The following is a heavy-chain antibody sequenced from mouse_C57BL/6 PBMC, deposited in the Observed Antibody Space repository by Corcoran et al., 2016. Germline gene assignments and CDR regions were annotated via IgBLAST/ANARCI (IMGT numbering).Heavy chain of an antibody. Sequence: EVQLQQSGPELVKPGASVKISCKASGYTITDYYMNGVKQSHGKSLEWIGDIHPNNGGTSYNQKFKGKATLTVDKSSSTAYMELRSLTSEDAAVYYCARRGASSPHWYFDVWGTGTTVTVSS. CDR2: IHPNNGGT. V-gene: IGHV1-26*01. D-gene: IGHD1-1*01. CDR3: ARRGASSPHWYFDV. J-gene: IGHJ1*03. CDR1: GYTITDYY.